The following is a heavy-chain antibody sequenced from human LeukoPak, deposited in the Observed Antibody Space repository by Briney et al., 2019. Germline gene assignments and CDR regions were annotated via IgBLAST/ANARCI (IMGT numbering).Heavy chain of an antibody. D-gene: IGHD7-27*01. CDR1: GYSFTSYW. CDR2: IYPGDSDI. J-gene: IGHJ4*02. Sequence: GESLKIPCKGSGYSFTSYWIGWVRQMPGKALEWMGIIYPGDSDIRYSPSFQGQVTISADKSISTAYLQWSSLKASDTAMYYCARFTMGKNFDYWGQGTLVTVSP. V-gene: IGHV5-51*01. CDR3: ARFTMGKNFDY.